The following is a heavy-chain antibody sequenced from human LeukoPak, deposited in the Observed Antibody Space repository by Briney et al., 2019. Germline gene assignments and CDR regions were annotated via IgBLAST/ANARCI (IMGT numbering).Heavy chain of an antibody. CDR3: ARARPQTTEYDY. CDR1: GFTFGDYA. Sequence: GGSLRLSCTASGFTFGDYAMSWVRQAPGKGLEWVSVIYSDDRTYYADSVEGRFTIFRDNSENTVYLQMNSLRAEDTAVYYCARARPQTTEYDYWGQGTLVTVSS. V-gene: IGHV3-53*01. CDR2: IYSDDRT. D-gene: IGHD4-17*01. J-gene: IGHJ4*02.